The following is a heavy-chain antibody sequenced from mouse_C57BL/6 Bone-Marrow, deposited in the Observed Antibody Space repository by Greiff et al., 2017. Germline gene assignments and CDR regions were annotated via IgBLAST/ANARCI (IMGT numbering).Heavy chain of an antibody. J-gene: IGHJ4*01. CDR3: ARDAGDYDGYAMDY. D-gene: IGHD2-4*01. V-gene: IGHV7-1*01. CDR2: SRNKANDYTT. Sequence: EVNVVESGGGLVQSGRSLRLSCATSGFTFSDFYMEWVRQAPGKGLEWIAASRNKANDYTTEYSASVKGRFIVSRDTSQSILYLQMNALRAEDTAIYYCARDAGDYDGYAMDYWGHGTSVTVSS. CDR1: GFTFSDFY.